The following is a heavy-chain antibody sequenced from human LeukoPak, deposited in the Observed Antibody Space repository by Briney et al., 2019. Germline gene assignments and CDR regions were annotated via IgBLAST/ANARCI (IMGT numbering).Heavy chain of an antibody. D-gene: IGHD3-10*01. CDR2: VKEDGSDK. J-gene: IGHJ4*02. Sequence: SGGSLRLSCAASGFTFNNYWMSWVRQAPGKGLEWVADVKEDGSDKYYVDSVKGRFAISRDNDKNSVCLQMSSLTVEDTAVYYCARWAGGSGTYRLDYWGQGTLVTVSS. V-gene: IGHV3-7*01. CDR1: GFTFNNYW. CDR3: ARWAGGSGTYRLDY.